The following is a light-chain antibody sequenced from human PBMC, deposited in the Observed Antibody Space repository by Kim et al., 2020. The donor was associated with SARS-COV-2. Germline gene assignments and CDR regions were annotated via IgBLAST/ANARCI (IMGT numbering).Light chain of an antibody. CDR3: QNYNIVPRM. J-gene: IGKJ1*01. CDR2: AAS. V-gene: IGKV1-27*01. Sequence: ASLGDRVTLTCRASQDIKNSVAWYQHKPGSAPQVLIYAASTLHSGVPSRFSGSGSGTFFTLTINNLQSDDVATYFCQNYNIVPRMFGQGTKVDIK. CDR1: QDIKNS.